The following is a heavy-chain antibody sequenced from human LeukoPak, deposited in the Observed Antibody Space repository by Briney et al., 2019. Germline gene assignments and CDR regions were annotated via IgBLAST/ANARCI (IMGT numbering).Heavy chain of an antibody. Sequence: SETLSLTCAVYGGSFSGYYWSWIRQPPGKGLEWIGEINHSGSTNYNPSLKSRVTISVDTSKNQFSLKLSSVTAADTAVYYCARGSTVVPAASITYGMDVWGKGTTVTVSS. CDR1: GGSFSGYY. J-gene: IGHJ6*04. D-gene: IGHD2-2*01. CDR3: ARGSTVVPAASITYGMDV. V-gene: IGHV4-34*01. CDR2: INHSGST.